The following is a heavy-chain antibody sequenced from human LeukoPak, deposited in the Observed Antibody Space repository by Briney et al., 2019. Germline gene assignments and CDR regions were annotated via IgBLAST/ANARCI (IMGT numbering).Heavy chain of an antibody. CDR2: ISYDGSNK. CDR3: ARATYSSSWYLVGY. J-gene: IGHJ4*02. V-gene: IGHV3-30-3*01. D-gene: IGHD6-13*01. Sequence: GGSLRLSCAASGFTFSSYAMHWVRQAPGKGLEWVAVISYDGSNKYYADSVKGRFTISRDNSKNTLYLQMNSLRAEDTAVYYCARATYSSSWYLVGYWGQGTLVTVSS. CDR1: GFTFSSYA.